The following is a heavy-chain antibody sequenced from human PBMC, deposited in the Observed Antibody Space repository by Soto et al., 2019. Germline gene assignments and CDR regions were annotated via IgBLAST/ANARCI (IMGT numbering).Heavy chain of an antibody. D-gene: IGHD3-3*01. CDR1: GFTFSSYW. Sequence: EVQLVESGGGLVQPGGSLRLSCAASGFTFSSYWMHWVRQAPGKGLVWVSRINSAGSSTSYADSVKGRFTISRDNAKNTLYLQMNSLRAEDTAVYYCARDSGITIFGVGTNWFDPWGQGTLVTVSS. CDR3: ARDSGITIFGVGTNWFDP. V-gene: IGHV3-74*01. CDR2: INSAGSST. J-gene: IGHJ5*02.